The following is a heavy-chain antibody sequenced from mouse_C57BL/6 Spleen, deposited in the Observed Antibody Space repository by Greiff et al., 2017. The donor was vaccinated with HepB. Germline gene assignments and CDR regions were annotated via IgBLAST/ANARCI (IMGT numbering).Heavy chain of an antibody. CDR1: GYAFSCSW. CDR3: ATPDYYSNLYYFDY. Sequence: QVQLQQSGPELVQPGASVKISCKASGYAFSCSWLNWVKQRPGKGLEWIGRIYPGDGDTNYNGKFKGQATLTADKSSSTAYMQLSSLTSEDSAVYYCATPDYYSNLYYFDYWGQGTTLTVSS. J-gene: IGHJ2*01. D-gene: IGHD2-5*01. V-gene: IGHV1-82*01. CDR2: IYPGDGDT.